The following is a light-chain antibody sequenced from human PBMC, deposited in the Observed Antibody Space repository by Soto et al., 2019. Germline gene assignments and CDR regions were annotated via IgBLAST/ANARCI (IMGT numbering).Light chain of an antibody. CDR3: QQYNFLPPRT. V-gene: IGKV3-15*01. Sequence: EIVMTQSPATLSVSPGERATLSCRASQSVNSNLAWYRQKPGQAPRLLISDASTRATGVPARFSGSGSGTEFTLTISSLQSEDSGIYYCQQYNFLPPRTFGGGTKVEIK. CDR1: QSVNSN. CDR2: DAS. J-gene: IGKJ4*01.